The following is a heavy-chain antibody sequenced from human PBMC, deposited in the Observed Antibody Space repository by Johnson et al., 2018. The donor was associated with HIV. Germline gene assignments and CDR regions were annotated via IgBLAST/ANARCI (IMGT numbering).Heavy chain of an antibody. J-gene: IGHJ3*02. Sequence: VQLVESGGGLVQPGGSLRLSCAASGFTFSSYDMHWVRQATGKGLEWVSAIGTAVDTYYQGSVKGRFTISRENAKNSLYLQMNSLRAGDTAVYYCARASKVLSRGWSRGAFDIWGQGTMVTVSS. D-gene: IGHD6-19*01. V-gene: IGHV3-13*01. CDR3: ARASKVLSRGWSRGAFDI. CDR2: IGTAVDT. CDR1: GFTFSSYD.